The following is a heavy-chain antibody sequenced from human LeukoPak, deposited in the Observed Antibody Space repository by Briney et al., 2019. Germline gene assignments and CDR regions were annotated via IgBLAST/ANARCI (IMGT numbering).Heavy chain of an antibody. V-gene: IGHV3-23*01. CDR3: AKGRYSNDYYYMDV. D-gene: IGHD6-13*01. Sequence: PGGTLRLSCAASGFTFSSYGMSWVRQAPGKGLEWVSAISGSGGSTYYADSVKGRFTISRDNSKNTLYLQMNSLRAEDTAVYYCAKGRYSNDYYYMDVWGKGTTVTISS. CDR1: GFTFSSYG. J-gene: IGHJ6*03. CDR2: ISGSGGST.